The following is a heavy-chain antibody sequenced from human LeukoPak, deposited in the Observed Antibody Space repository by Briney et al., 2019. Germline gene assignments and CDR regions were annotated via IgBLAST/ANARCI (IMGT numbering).Heavy chain of an antibody. V-gene: IGHV3-23*01. J-gene: IGHJ4*02. CDR1: GFTFSSYA. CDR3: AKDVLSGTYYYFDQ. CDR2: ISGSGSNT. D-gene: IGHD1-26*01. Sequence: GGSLRLSCAASGFTFSSYAMNWVRQAPGKGLEWVSGISGSGSNTYYADSVMGRFTISRDNSKNTLYLQMNSLRAEDTAVYYCAKDVLSGTYYYFDQWGQGTPVTVSS.